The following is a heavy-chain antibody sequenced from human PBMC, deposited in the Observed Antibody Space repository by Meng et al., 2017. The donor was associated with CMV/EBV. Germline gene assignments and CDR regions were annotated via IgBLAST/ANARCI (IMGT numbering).Heavy chain of an antibody. V-gene: IGHV1-69*05. J-gene: IGHJ2*01. Sequence: SVKVSCKASGGTFSSYAISWVRQAPGQGLEWMGGIIPIFGTANYAQKFQGRVMITTDESTSTAYMELSSLRSEDTAVYYCARTGRFLEWLGYFDLWGRGTLVTVSS. CDR3: ARTGRFLEWLGYFDL. D-gene: IGHD3-3*01. CDR2: IIPIFGTA. CDR1: GGTFSSYA.